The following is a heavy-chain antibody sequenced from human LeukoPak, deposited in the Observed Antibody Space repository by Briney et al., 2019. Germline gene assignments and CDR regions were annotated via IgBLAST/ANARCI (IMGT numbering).Heavy chain of an antibody. CDR2: ISSSGSTI. CDR1: GFTFSSYE. D-gene: IGHD6-13*01. J-gene: IGHJ6*02. Sequence: GGSLRLSCAASGFTFSSYEMNWVRQAPGKGLEWVSYISSSGSTIYYADSVKGRFTISRDNAKNSLYLQMNSLRAEDTAVYYCVEQQPLVSHMDVGGQGTTVTVSS. V-gene: IGHV3-48*03. CDR3: VEQQPLVSHMDV.